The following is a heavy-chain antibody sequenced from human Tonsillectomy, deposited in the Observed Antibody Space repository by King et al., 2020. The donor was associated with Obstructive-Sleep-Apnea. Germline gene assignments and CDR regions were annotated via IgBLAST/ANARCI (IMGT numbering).Heavy chain of an antibody. CDR2: IYYSGIT. Sequence: VQLQESGPGLVKPSQTLSLTCTVSGGSISSGGYYWSWIRQHPGKGLEWIGYIYYSGITYYNPSLKSRVTISVDTSKHQFSLKLSSVTAADTAVYYCARTTVTTIRNFDYWGQGTLVTVSS. D-gene: IGHD4-17*01. CDR1: GGSISSGGYY. V-gene: IGHV4-31*03. J-gene: IGHJ4*02. CDR3: ARTTVTTIRNFDY.